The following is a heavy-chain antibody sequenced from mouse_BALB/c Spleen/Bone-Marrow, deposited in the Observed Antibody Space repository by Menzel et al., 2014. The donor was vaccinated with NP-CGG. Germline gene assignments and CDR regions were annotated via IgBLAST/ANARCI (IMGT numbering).Heavy chain of an antibody. J-gene: IGHJ3*01. CDR3: ARDPGFAY. CDR2: INSNGGST. V-gene: IGHV5-6-3*01. Sequence: EVNVVESGGGLVQPGGSLKLSCAASGFTFSSYGMSWVRQTPDKRLELVATINSNGGSTYYPDSVKGRFTISRDNTKNTLYLQMSSLKSEDTAMYFCARDPGFAYWGQGTLVTVSA. CDR1: GFTFSSYG.